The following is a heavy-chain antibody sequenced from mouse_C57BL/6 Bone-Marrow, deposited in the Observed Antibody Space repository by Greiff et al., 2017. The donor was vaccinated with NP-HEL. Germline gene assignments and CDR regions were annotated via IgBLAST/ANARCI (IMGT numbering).Heavy chain of an antibody. CDR2: IDPSDSET. CDR3: ARRGALPYAMDY. CDR1: GYTFTSYW. J-gene: IGHJ4*01. Sequence: QVQLKQPGAELVRPGSSVKLSCKASGYTFTSYWMHWVKQRPIQGLEWICNIDPSDSETHYNQKFTDKATLTVDTSSSTAYMQLSSLTSEDSAVYYCARRGALPYAMDYWGQGTSVTVSS. V-gene: IGHV1-52*01.